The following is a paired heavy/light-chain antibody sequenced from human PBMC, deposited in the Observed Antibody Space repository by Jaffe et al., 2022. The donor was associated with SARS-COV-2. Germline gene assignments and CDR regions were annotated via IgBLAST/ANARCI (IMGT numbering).Heavy chain of an antibody. D-gene: IGHD3-10*01. CDR2: ISGSGVNT. V-gene: IGHV3-23*04. CDR1: GFTFSSYA. J-gene: IGHJ6*03. Sequence: EVQLVESGGGLVQPGGSLRLSCAASGFTFSSYAMTWVRQAPGKGLEWVSEISGSGVNTYYADSVKGRFTISRDNSKNTLYLQMNSLRAEDTALYYCAKAQLITMVYYYYMDVWGKGTTVTVSS. CDR3: AKAQLITMVYYYYMDV.
Light chain of an antibody. J-gene: IGLJ3*02. V-gene: IGLV2-11*01. CDR3: SSYAGSYTLV. Sequence: QSALTQPRSVSGSPGQSVTISCTGTSSDVGAYDYVSWYQLHPGKAPKFMIYDVNKRPSGVPDRFSGSKSGNTASLTISGLQAEDEADYYCSSYAGSYTLVFGGGTKLTVL. CDR2: DVN. CDR1: SSDVGAYDY.